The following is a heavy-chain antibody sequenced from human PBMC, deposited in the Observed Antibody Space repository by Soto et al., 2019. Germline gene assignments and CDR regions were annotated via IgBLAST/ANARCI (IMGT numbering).Heavy chain of an antibody. Sequence: SVKVSCKASGGTFSSYAISWVRQAPGQGLEWMGGIIPIFGTANYAQKFQGRVTITADESTSTAYMELSSLRSEVTAVYYCAREGDNWFDPWGQGTLVTVSS. CDR1: GGTFSSYA. V-gene: IGHV1-69*13. D-gene: IGHD3-16*01. CDR3: AREGDNWFDP. J-gene: IGHJ5*02. CDR2: IIPIFGTA.